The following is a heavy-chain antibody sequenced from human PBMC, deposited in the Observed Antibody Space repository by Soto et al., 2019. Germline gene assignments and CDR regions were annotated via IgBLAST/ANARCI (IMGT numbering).Heavy chain of an antibody. D-gene: IGHD6-6*01. CDR3: ARHYPSSRLIHYYFYYIDV. Sequence: PSETLSLTCTVSGGSFSSSSYYWGWIRQPPGTGLEWIGSIYYSGSTYYNPSLKSRVTISIDTSKTQFSLQLSSVTAADTAVYYCARHYPSSRLIHYYFYYIDVWGKGTTVTVSS. CDR1: GGSFSSSSYY. CDR2: IYYSGST. J-gene: IGHJ6*03. V-gene: IGHV4-39*01.